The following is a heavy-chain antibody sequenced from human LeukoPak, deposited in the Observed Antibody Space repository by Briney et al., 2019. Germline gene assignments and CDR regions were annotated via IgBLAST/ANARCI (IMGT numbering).Heavy chain of an antibody. Sequence: ASVKVSRKASGYTFTGFYMHWVRQAPGQGLEWMGWINPNSGGTNYAQKFQGRVTMTRDTSISTAYMELSRLRSDDTAVYYCARWVIAAADLYLDYWGQGTLVTVSS. J-gene: IGHJ4*02. CDR3: ARWVIAAADLYLDY. D-gene: IGHD6-13*01. CDR1: GYTFTGFY. V-gene: IGHV1-2*02. CDR2: INPNSGGT.